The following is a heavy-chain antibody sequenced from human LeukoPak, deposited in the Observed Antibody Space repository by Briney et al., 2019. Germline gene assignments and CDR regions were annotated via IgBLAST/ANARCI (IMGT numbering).Heavy chain of an antibody. J-gene: IGHJ4*02. CDR2: IYWNGDK. Sequence: SGPTLVKPTQTLTLTCTFSGFSLSTSGVGVGWIRQPPGKALEWLALIYWNGDKRYSPSLKSRLTITKDTSKNQVVLTMTNMDPVDTATYYCAHPRGYSGYVGFDYWGQGTLVTASS. V-gene: IGHV2-5*01. D-gene: IGHD5-12*01. CDR1: GFSLSTSGVG. CDR3: AHPRGYSGYVGFDY.